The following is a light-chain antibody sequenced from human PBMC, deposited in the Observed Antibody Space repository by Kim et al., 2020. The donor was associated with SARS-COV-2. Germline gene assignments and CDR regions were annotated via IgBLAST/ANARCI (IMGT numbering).Light chain of an antibody. V-gene: IGLV2-11*01. CDR3: CSYAGSYTFVV. CDR1: SSDVGVYRY. Sequence: SVTICCTGTSSDVGVYRYVSWYQQHPGKAPKLMIYDVSKRPSGVPDRFSGSKSGNTASLTISGLQAEDEADYYCCSYAGSYTFVVFGGGTQLTVL. CDR2: DVS. J-gene: IGLJ2*01.